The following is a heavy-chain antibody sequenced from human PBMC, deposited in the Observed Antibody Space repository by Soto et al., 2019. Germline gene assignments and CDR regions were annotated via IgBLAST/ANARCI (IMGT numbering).Heavy chain of an antibody. CDR2: INHSGST. Sequence: PSETLSLTCAVYGGSFSGYYWSWIRQPPGKGLEWIGEINHSGSTNYNPSLKSRVTISVDASKNQFSLKLSSVTAADTAVYYCASSSWDYYYYYGMDVWGQGTTVTVSS. CDR3: ASSSWDYYYYYGMDV. CDR1: GGSFSGYY. D-gene: IGHD6-13*01. V-gene: IGHV4-34*01. J-gene: IGHJ6*02.